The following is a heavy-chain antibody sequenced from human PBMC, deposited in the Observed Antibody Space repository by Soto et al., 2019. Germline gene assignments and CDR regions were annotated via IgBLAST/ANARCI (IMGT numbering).Heavy chain of an antibody. Sequence: EVQLVESGGGLVQPGGSMRLSCAASGFTFSRYEMNWVRQAPGKGLEWVSYIPSSGGTTHYADSVKGRFTISRDNAKNSLYLQMNGLRAEDTAVYHCARDDGWGAFDIWGHGTMVTVSS. CDR2: IPSSGGTT. J-gene: IGHJ3*02. CDR3: ARDDGWGAFDI. CDR1: GFTFSRYE. D-gene: IGHD6-19*01. V-gene: IGHV3-48*03.